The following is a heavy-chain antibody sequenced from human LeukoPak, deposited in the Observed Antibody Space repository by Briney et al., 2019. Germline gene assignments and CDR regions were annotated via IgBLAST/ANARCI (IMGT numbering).Heavy chain of an antibody. D-gene: IGHD3-10*01. CDR2: ISSNGGST. V-gene: IGHV3-64*01. J-gene: IGHJ4*02. Sequence: GGSPRLSCAASGFTFSSYAMHWVRQAPGKGLEYVSAISSNGGSTYYANSVKGRFTISRDNSKNTLYLQMGSLRAEDMAVYYCAREGGYYGSGSYRPFDYWGQGTLVTVSS. CDR1: GFTFSSYA. CDR3: AREGGYYGSGSYRPFDY.